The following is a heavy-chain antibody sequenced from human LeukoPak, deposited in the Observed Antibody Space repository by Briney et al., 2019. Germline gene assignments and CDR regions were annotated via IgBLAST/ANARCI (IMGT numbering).Heavy chain of an antibody. CDR1: GGSISSYY. D-gene: IGHD6-19*01. CDR2: INRSAST. CDR3: ARDYGGWYYFDY. V-gene: IGHV4-34*01. Sequence: SETLSLTCTVSGGSISSYYWSWIRQPPGKGLEWIGEINRSASTNYNPSLKSRVTISIDTSKNQFSLKLSSVTAADTAVYYCARDYGGWYYFDYWGQGTLVTVSS. J-gene: IGHJ4*02.